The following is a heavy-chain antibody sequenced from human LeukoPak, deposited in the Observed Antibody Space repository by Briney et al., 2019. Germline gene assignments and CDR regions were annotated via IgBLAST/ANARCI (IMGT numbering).Heavy chain of an antibody. CDR2: IYYSGST. CDR3: ARDNNYDYYMDV. Sequence: TSETLSLTCTVSGGSISSYYWSWIRQPPGKGLEWIGYIYYSGSTNYNPSLKSRVTISVDTSKNQFSLKLSSVTAADTAVYYCARDNNYDYYMDVWAKGPRSPSP. V-gene: IGHV4-59*01. CDR1: GGSISSYY. J-gene: IGHJ6*03.